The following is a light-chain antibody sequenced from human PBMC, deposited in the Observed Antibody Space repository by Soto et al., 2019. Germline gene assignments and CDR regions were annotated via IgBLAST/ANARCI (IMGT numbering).Light chain of an antibody. CDR1: QSVSSSY. J-gene: IGKJ3*01. CDR3: QQYGSSLLFT. Sequence: EIVLTQSPGTLSLSPGERATLSCRASQSVSSSYLAWYQQKPGQAPRLLIYGASSRATGNPDRFSGSGSGTDFTLTISRLEPEDFAVYYCQQYGSSLLFTFGSGTKVDIK. V-gene: IGKV3-20*01. CDR2: GAS.